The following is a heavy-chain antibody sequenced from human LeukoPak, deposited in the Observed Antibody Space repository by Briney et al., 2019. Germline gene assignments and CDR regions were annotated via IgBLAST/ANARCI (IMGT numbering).Heavy chain of an antibody. CDR2: INHSEST. CDR3: AREEHGDFYWYFDL. D-gene: IGHD4-17*01. Sequence: SETLSLTCAVYGGSFSGYYWSWIRQPPGQGLEWIGEINHSESTNYNPSLKSRVTISVDTSKNQFSLKLSSVTAADTAVYYCAREEHGDFYWYFDLWGRGTLVTVSS. J-gene: IGHJ2*01. CDR1: GGSFSGYY. V-gene: IGHV4-34*01.